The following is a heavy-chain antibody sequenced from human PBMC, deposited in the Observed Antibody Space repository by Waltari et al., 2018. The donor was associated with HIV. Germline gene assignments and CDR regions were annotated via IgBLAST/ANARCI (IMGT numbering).Heavy chain of an antibody. CDR1: GFTFSSYG. CDR3: AKDTYGDYGMDV. Sequence: QVQLVESGGGVVQPGRSLRLSCAASGFTFSSYGMHWVRQAPGKGREWVAVRWYDGRKINYADSVKGRFTISRDNSKNTLYLQMNSLRAEDTAMYYCAKDTYGDYGMDVWGQGTTVTVS. D-gene: IGHD4-17*01. J-gene: IGHJ6*02. CDR2: RWYDGRKI. V-gene: IGHV3-30*18.